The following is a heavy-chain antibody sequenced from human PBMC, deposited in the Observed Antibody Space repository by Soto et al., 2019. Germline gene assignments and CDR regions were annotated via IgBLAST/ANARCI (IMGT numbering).Heavy chain of an antibody. CDR2: IYPGDSDT. D-gene: IGHD2-15*01. CDR1: GYSFTSYW. CDR3: AGGYSPGHDAFDI. V-gene: IGHV5-51*01. Sequence: GASLQSSCKGSGYSFTSYWIGRVRQMPGKGLEWMGIIYPGDSDTRYSPSFQGQVTISADKSISTAYLQWSSLKASDTAMYYCAGGYSPGHDAFDIWGQGTMVTVSS. J-gene: IGHJ3*02.